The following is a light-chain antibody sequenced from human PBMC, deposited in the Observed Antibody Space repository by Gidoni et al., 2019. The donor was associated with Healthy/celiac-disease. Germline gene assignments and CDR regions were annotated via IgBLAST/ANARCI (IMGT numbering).Light chain of an antibody. Sequence: QSPGTLSLSPGERATLTCRASQTVSDNYLAWYHQKPGQAPRLLIYEISTRATGIPDRFSGSGSGTDFTLTISRLEPEDFGVYYCQHYGGLPRTFGQXTKVEVK. J-gene: IGKJ1*01. CDR3: QHYGGLPRT. CDR2: EIS. CDR1: QTVSDNY. V-gene: IGKV3-20*01.